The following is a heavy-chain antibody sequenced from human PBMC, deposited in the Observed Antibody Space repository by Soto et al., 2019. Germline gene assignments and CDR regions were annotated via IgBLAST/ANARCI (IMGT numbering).Heavy chain of an antibody. CDR2: IIPIFGTA. CDR3: ARGRKLGYCISTSCPSFDY. D-gene: IGHD2-2*01. V-gene: IGHV1-69*01. J-gene: IGHJ4*02. Sequence: QVQLVQSGAEVKKPGSSVQVSCQASGGTFSSYAISWVRQAPGQGLEWMGGIIPIFGTANYAQKSQGRVTITADETTSTAYMELSSLRSEDTAVYYFARGRKLGYCISTSCPSFDYWGQGTLVTVS. CDR1: GGTFSSYA.